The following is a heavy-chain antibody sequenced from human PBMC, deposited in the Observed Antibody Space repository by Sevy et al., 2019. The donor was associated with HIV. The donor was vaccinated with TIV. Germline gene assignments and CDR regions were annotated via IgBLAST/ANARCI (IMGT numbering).Heavy chain of an antibody. CDR1: GGSISSGDYY. CDR3: ARDPFYYDSSGYYNSFGNPQVGMDV. J-gene: IGHJ6*02. CDR2: IYYSGST. Sequence: SETLSLTCTVSGGSISSGDYYWSWIRQPPGKGLEWIGYIYYSGSTYYNPSLKSRVTISVDTSKNQFSLKLSSVTAADTAVYYRARDPFYYDSSGYYNSFGNPQVGMDVWGQGTTVTVSS. V-gene: IGHV4-30-4*01. D-gene: IGHD3-22*01.